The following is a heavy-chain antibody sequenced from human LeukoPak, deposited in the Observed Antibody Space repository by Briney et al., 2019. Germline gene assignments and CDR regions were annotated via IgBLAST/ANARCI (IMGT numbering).Heavy chain of an antibody. V-gene: IGHV3-11*04. CDR1: GFNLTDYW. CDR2: ISGSSRTM. D-gene: IGHD4-23*01. CDR3: ARDLGLYDYGGNIDY. Sequence: GGSLRLSCAASGFNLTDYWMSWIRQAPGKGLEWVSYISGSSRTMYYADSVKGRFTISRDNAKNSLYLQMNSLRAEDTAVYYCARDLGLYDYGGNIDYWGQGTLVTVSS. J-gene: IGHJ4*02.